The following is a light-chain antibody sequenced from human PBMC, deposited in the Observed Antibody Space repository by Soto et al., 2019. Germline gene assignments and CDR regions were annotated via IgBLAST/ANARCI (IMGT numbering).Light chain of an antibody. CDR2: EVS. CDR1: SSDVGGYDY. CDR3: SSYAGSNKVV. Sequence: QSALSQPPSASGSPGQSVPISCTGTSSDVGGYDYVSWYQQHPGKAPKLIIYEVSKRPSGVPDRFSGSKSGHTASLTVSGLQAEDDSDYYCSSYAGSNKVVFGGGTKLTVL. J-gene: IGLJ2*01. V-gene: IGLV2-8*01.